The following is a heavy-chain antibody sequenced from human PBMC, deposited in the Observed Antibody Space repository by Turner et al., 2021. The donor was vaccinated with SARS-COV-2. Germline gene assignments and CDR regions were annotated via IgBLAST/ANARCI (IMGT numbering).Heavy chain of an antibody. CDR3: ARVVPIGVYGSGSYDHGMDV. Sequence: VQAPEVGPGTGKPSETLFPPRTFPGCPHSSYYWSWIRQPPGKGLEWIGYIYYSGSTNYNPSLKSRVTISVDTSKNQFSLKLSSVTAADTAVYYCARVVPIGVYGSGSYDHGMDVWGQGTTVTVSS. CDR2: IYYSGST. V-gene: IGHV4-59*01. D-gene: IGHD3-10*01. J-gene: IGHJ6*02. CDR1: GCPHSSYY.